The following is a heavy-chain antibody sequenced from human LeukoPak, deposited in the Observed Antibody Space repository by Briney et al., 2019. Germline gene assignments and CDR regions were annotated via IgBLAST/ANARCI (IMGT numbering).Heavy chain of an antibody. CDR2: ISSSGSTI. CDR3: ATRGYSSGWWGYYDY. J-gene: IGHJ4*02. Sequence: GSLRLSCAASGFTFSDYYMNWIRQAPGKGLEWVSYISSSGSTIYYADSVKGRFTISRDNAKNSLYLQMNSLRAEDTAVYYCATRGYSSGWWGYYDYWGQGTLVTVSS. CDR1: GFTFSDYY. V-gene: IGHV3-11*01. D-gene: IGHD6-19*01.